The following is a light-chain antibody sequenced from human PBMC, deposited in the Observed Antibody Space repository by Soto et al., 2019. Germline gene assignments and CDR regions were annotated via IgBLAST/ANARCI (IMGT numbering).Light chain of an antibody. CDR1: SSDVGGYNF. CDR2: EVS. CDR3: SSYTLRNTLVL. J-gene: IGLJ3*02. Sequence: QSALTQPASVSGSPGQSITISCTGTSSDVGGYNFVSWYQQHPGKAPRLIIYEVSSRPSGASYRFSGSKSGNTASLTISGLQAEDEADYYCSSYTLRNTLVLFGGGTKLTGL. V-gene: IGLV2-14*01.